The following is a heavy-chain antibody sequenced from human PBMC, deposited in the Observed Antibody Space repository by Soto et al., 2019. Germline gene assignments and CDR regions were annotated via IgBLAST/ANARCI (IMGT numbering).Heavy chain of an antibody. CDR3: AKGAGDYGAKRRNWYFDL. CDR1: GFTFSSYG. D-gene: IGHD4-17*01. V-gene: IGHV3-30*18. Sequence: QVQLVESGGGVVQPGRSLRLSCAASGFTFSSYGMHWVRQAPGKGLEWVAVISYDGSNKYYADSVKGRFTISRDNFKNTLYLQMNSLRAEDTAVYYCAKGAGDYGAKRRNWYFDLWGRGTLVTVSS. J-gene: IGHJ2*01. CDR2: ISYDGSNK.